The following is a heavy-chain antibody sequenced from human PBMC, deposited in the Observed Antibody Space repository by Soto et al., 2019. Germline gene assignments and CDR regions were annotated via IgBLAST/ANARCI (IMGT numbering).Heavy chain of an antibody. D-gene: IGHD3-22*01. Sequence: SETLSLTCTVSGGSISSYYWSWIRQPPGKGLEWIGYIYYSGSTNYNPSLKSRGTISVDTSKNQFSLKLSSVTAADTAVYYCARDSLDDSSGYGYGMDVWGQGTTVTVSS. J-gene: IGHJ6*02. CDR1: GGSISSYY. CDR2: IYYSGST. V-gene: IGHV4-59*01. CDR3: ARDSLDDSSGYGYGMDV.